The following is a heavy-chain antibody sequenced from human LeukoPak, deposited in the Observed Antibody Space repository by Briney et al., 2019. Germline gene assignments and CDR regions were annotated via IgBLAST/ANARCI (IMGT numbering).Heavy chain of an antibody. CDR1: GYTFTSYH. V-gene: IGHV1-2*02. CDR3: ASSLVSGYYYFDY. Sequence: ASVKVSCKASGYTFTSYHMHWVRQAPGQGLEWMGWINPNSGGTNYAQKFQGRVTMTRDTSISTAYMELSRLRSDDTAVYYCASSLVSGYYYFDYWGQGTLVTVSS. D-gene: IGHD3-3*01. J-gene: IGHJ4*02. CDR2: INPNSGGT.